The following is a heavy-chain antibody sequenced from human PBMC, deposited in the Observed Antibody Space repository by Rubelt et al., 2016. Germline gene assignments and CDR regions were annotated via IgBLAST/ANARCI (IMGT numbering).Heavy chain of an antibody. CDR1: GFILSNYA. CDR3: ARDSRLVVDY. Sequence: EVQLVESGGGLVQPGGSLRLSCAASGFILSNYAMNWVRQAPRKGLEWVAYISGSGALIYYADSVKGRFTISRDNAKNSLLLQMSSLRADDTAVYYCARDSRLVVDYWGLGTLVTVSS. J-gene: IGHJ4*02. V-gene: IGHV3-48*03. D-gene: IGHD2-2*01. CDR2: ISGSGALI.